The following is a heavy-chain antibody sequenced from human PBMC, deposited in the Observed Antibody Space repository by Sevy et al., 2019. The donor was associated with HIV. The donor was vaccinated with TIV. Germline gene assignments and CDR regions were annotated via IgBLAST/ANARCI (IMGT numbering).Heavy chain of an antibody. CDR1: GFPVSSSY. J-gene: IGHJ6*02. CDR3: ARDKNAYYYGLDV. CDR2: FYTGSKT. Sequence: GGSLRLSCAVSGFPVSSSYMNWVRQAPGKGLEWVSVFYTGSKTDYANSAESRFTMSRDNSKNTLHRQMNGLEAEDTAVYYCARDKNAYYYGLDVWGQGTTVTVSS. V-gene: IGHV3-53*01.